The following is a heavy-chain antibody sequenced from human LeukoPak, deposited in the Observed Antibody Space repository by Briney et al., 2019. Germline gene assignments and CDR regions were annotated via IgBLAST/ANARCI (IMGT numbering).Heavy chain of an antibody. D-gene: IGHD2-2*02. V-gene: IGHV1-3*01. J-gene: IGHJ4*02. CDR1: GYTFTSYA. Sequence: ASVKVSCKASGYTFTSYAMHWVRQAPGQRLEWMGWINAGNGNTKYSQKFQGRVTITRDTSASTAYMELSSLRSEDTAVYYCARGRHCSSTSCYKDFDYWGQGTLVTVSS. CDR3: ARGRHCSSTSCYKDFDY. CDR2: INAGNGNT.